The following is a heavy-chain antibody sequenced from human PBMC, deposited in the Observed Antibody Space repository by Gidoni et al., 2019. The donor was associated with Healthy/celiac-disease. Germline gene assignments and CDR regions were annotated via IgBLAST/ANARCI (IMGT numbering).Heavy chain of an antibody. CDR2: IVWDDDK. J-gene: IGHJ5*02. V-gene: IGHV2-70*01. Sequence: QVTLRESGPAQVKPTQRTTLTCAFPGLSLSTRGMCVTWIRQTPGKALEWLAPIVWDDDKSYSTSLKTRLLIPNDISKNQVVLTMSNMAPVETATYYGARNYGDYVSWFDPWGHGTLVTVSS. CDR3: ARNYGDYVSWFDP. D-gene: IGHD4-17*01. CDR1: GLSLSTRGMC.